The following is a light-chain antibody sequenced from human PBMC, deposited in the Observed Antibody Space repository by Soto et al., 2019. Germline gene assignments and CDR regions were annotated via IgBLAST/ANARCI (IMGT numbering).Light chain of an antibody. CDR2: GAS. J-gene: IGKJ4*01. Sequence: EIVLTQSPGTLSLSPGERATLSCRASQSISSTYLAWYQQKPGQAPRLLIYGASSRATGIPDRFSGSGSGTDFTLTISRLGPEDFAVYYCQHYGTSPRTFGGGTKVEIK. CDR1: QSISSTY. V-gene: IGKV3-20*01. CDR3: QHYGTSPRT.